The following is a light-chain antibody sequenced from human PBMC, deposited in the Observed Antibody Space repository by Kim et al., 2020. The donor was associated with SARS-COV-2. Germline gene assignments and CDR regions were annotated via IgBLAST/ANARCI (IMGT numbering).Light chain of an antibody. CDR1: KLGDKY. Sequence: VSPGQTASITCSGDKLGDKYACWYQQKPGQSPVMVIYQNTKRPSGIPERFSGSNSGNTATLTISGTQALDEADYYCQAWDSSTNWKFGGGTQLTVL. J-gene: IGLJ3*02. V-gene: IGLV3-1*01. CDR3: QAWDSSTNWK. CDR2: QNT.